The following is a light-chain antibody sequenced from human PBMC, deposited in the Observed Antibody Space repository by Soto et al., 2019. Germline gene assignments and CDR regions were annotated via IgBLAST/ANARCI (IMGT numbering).Light chain of an antibody. V-gene: IGKV3-20*01. CDR1: QYLSSNY. CDR2: GAS. Sequence: EIVLTQSPGTLSLSPVERATLSCRASQYLSSNYLAWYQQKPGQAPRLLIYGASSRATGIPDRFSGSGSGTDFTLTVSRLEPEDFAVYYCQQYGSSPPITFGQGTRLEIK. J-gene: IGKJ5*01. CDR3: QQYGSSPPIT.